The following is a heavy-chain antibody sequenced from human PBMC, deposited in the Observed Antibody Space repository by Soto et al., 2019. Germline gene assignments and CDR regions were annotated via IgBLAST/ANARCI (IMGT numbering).Heavy chain of an antibody. CDR1: GGTFSSYA. D-gene: IGHD3-3*01. Sequence: SVKVSCKASGGTFSSYAISWVRQAPGQGLEWMGGIIPIFGTANYAQKFQGRVTITADESTSTAYMELSSLRSEDTAVYYCASLNYDFWSGYIDYWGQGTLVTVS. CDR3: ASLNYDFWSGYIDY. V-gene: IGHV1-69*13. J-gene: IGHJ4*02. CDR2: IIPIFGTA.